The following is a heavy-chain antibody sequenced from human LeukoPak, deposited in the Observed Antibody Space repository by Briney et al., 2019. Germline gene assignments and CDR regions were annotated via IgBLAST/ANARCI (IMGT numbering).Heavy chain of an antibody. CDR3: AGDSGNSQGGFDY. D-gene: IGHD1-26*01. J-gene: IGHJ4*02. CDR1: GFTFSSSV. Sequence: GRSLRLSCAASGFTFSSSVMHWVRQAPGRGLGWVAVMRYDGSNKYYADSVKGRFTISRDNSKNTLFLQMNSLRAEDTAVYYCAGDSGNSQGGFDYWGQGSLVTVSS. CDR2: MRYDGSNK. V-gene: IGHV3-33*01.